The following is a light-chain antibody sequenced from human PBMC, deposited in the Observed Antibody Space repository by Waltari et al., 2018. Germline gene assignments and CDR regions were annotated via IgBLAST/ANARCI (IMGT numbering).Light chain of an antibody. CDR1: QSISDW. V-gene: IGKV1-5*03. CDR2: KAS. Sequence: DIQMTQFPATLSASVGDRVTITCRASQSISDWLAWFQQKPGKAPKLLIYKASTLHTGVPSRFSGSGSGSECTLTINSLQADDFATYFCQQYDAYPYTFGQGTKLEI. J-gene: IGKJ2*01. CDR3: QQYDAYPYT.